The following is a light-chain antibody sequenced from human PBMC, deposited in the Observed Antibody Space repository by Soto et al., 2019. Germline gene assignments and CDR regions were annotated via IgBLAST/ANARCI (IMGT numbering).Light chain of an antibody. Sequence: QSALTQPASVSGSPGQSITMSCTGSRRDVGGYNLVSWYQQHPGKAPKLMIYEVSKRPSGVSNRFSGSKSGNTASLTISGLRADDDADYYCSSYSGSSNFVVFGGGTQLTVL. J-gene: IGLJ2*01. V-gene: IGLV2-23*02. CDR2: EVS. CDR3: SSYSGSSNFVV. CDR1: RRDVGGYNL.